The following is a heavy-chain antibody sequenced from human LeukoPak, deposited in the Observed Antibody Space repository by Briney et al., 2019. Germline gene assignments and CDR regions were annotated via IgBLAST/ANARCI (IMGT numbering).Heavy chain of an antibody. J-gene: IGHJ4*02. CDR2: IAANDLT. Sequence: ASVKVPCKTSGYTFTDNGISWVRQAPGQGLEWMGWIAANDLTNYAEKFQDRVTLTTDTSTSTIYLELRSLRFDDTAVYYCARVRNSGSGTSTLDYWGQGTLVTVSS. CDR1: GYTFTDNG. CDR3: ARVRNSGSGTSTLDY. D-gene: IGHD3-10*01. V-gene: IGHV1-18*01.